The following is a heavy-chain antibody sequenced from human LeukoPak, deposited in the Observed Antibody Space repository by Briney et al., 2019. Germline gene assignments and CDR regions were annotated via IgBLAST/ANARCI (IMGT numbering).Heavy chain of an antibody. V-gene: IGHV1-8*01. D-gene: IGHD6-13*01. CDR1: GYTFTSYD. CDR3: ARESAAAGTGLPYYYYMDV. J-gene: IGHJ6*03. Sequence: ASVKVSCKASGYTFTSYDINWVRQATGQGLEWMGWMNPNSGNTGYAQKFQGRVTMTRNASISTAYMELSSLRSEDTAVYYCARESAAAGTGLPYYYYMDVWGKGTTVTISS. CDR2: MNPNSGNT.